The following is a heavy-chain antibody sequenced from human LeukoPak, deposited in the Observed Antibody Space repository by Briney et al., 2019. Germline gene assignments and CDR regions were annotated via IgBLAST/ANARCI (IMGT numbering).Heavy chain of an antibody. J-gene: IGHJ4*02. V-gene: IGHV4-39*01. CDR1: GGSISSSSYY. D-gene: IGHD1-26*01. CDR3: ARRVVGATGGGIDY. Sequence: SEALSLTCTVSGGSISSSSYYWGWIRQPPGTGLEWIGSIYYSGSTYYNPSLKSRVTISVDTSKNQFSLKLSSVTAADTAVYYCARRVVGATGGGIDYWGQGTLVTVSS. CDR2: IYYSGST.